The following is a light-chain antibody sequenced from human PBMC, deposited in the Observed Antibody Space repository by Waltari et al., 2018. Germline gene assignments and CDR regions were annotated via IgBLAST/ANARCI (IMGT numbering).Light chain of an antibody. J-gene: IGKJ1*01. Sequence: EIVMTQSPAPLSVSPGARATLSCRASQSVSNNLSWYQQKPGQAPRLLIHGASTRATGIPARFSGSGSGTEFTLSISSMQSEDFAVYHCQQYNNWPWTFGQGTKVEIK. CDR1: QSVSNN. CDR3: QQYNNWPWT. CDR2: GAS. V-gene: IGKV3-15*01.